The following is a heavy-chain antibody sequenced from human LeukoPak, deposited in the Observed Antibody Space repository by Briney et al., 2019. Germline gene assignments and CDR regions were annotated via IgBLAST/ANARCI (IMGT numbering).Heavy chain of an antibody. D-gene: IGHD4-11*01. V-gene: IGHV5-51*01. Sequence: GESLKISCKGSGYSFTSYWIGGVRQMPGKGLEWMGIIYPGDSDTRYSPSFQGQVTISADKSISTAYLQWSSLKASDTAMYYCARLEVRSNYVYRVSDPWGQGTLVTVSS. J-gene: IGHJ5*02. CDR3: ARLEVRSNYVYRVSDP. CDR1: GYSFTSYW. CDR2: IYPGDSDT.